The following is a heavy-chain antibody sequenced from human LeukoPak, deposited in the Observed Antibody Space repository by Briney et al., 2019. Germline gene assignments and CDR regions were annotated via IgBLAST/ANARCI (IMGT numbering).Heavy chain of an antibody. V-gene: IGHV1-2*02. J-gene: IGHJ6*03. Sequence: ASVKVSCKASGYTFTGYYMHWVRQAPGQGLEWMGWINPNSGGTNYAQKFQGRVTMTRDTSISTAYMKLSRLRSDDTAVYYCAREHTMVADYYYYYMDVWGKGTTVTISS. CDR1: GYTFTGYY. D-gene: IGHD3-10*01. CDR2: INPNSGGT. CDR3: AREHTMVADYYYYYMDV.